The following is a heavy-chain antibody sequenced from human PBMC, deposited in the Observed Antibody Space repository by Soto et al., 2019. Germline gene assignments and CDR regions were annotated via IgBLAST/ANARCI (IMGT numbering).Heavy chain of an antibody. CDR1: GGTFSSYA. CDR3: ARVRGVYCSSTSCYLNYYYGMDV. D-gene: IGHD2-2*01. Sequence: QVQLVQSGAEVKKPGSSVKVSCKASGGTFSSYAISWVRQAPGQGLEWMGGIIPIFGTANYAQKFQGRVTITADKSTSTAYMELSSLRSEDTAEYYCARVRGVYCSSTSCYLNYYYGMDVWGQGTTVTVSS. J-gene: IGHJ6*02. V-gene: IGHV1-69*06. CDR2: IIPIFGTA.